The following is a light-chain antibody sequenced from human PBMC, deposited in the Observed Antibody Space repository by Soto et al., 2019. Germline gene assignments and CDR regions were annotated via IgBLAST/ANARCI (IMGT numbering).Light chain of an antibody. J-gene: IGLJ1*01. V-gene: IGLV2-14*01. CDR1: SSDLAIYNY. CDR3: SSYTDSSNYV. Sequence: QSVLTQPASVSGSPGQSITISCTGTSSDLAIYNYVSWYQQQPGKAPKLMNYQVTNRPSGVSNRFSGSRSGNTASPPISGLQAEDEADYYCSSYTDSSNYVFGTGTKVTVL. CDR2: QVT.